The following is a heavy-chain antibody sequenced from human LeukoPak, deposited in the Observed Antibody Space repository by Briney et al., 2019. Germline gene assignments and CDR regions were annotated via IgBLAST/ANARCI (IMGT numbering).Heavy chain of an antibody. J-gene: IGHJ4*02. CDR2: INHSGST. V-gene: IGHV4-34*01. Sequence: PSETLSLTCAVYGGSFSGYYWSWIRQPPGKGLEWIGEINHSGSTNYNPSLKSRVTISVDTSKNQFSLKLSSVTAADTAVYYCARGVRRALVVVVAATRGFDYWGQGTLVTVSS. CDR1: GGSFSGYY. D-gene: IGHD2-15*01. CDR3: ARGVRRALVVVVAATRGFDY.